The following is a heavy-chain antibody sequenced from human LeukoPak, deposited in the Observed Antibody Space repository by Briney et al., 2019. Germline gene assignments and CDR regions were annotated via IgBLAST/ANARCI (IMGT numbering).Heavy chain of an antibody. CDR3: ARRFGWFDP. V-gene: IGHV4-39*01. CDR2: IYYSGST. J-gene: IGHJ5*02. Sequence: PSETLSLTCTVSDVSISSSSYYWGWIRQPPGKGLEWIGSIYYSGSTYYSPSLKSRVAISVDTSKNQFSLKLSSVTAADTAVYYCARRFGWFDPWGQGTLVTVSS. D-gene: IGHD3-3*01. CDR1: DVSISSSSYY.